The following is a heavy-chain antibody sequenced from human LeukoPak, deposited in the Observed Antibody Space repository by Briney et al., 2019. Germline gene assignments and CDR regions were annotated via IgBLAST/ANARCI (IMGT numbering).Heavy chain of an antibody. Sequence: PSQTLSLTCTVSGGSISSGGYYWSWIRQHPGKGLEWIGYIYYGGSTYYNPSLKSRVTISVDTSKNQFSLKLSSVTAADTAVYYCARDKLSGYSGYDPDYYYGMDVWGQGTTVTVSS. CDR1: GGSISSGGYY. CDR2: IYYGGST. V-gene: IGHV4-31*03. J-gene: IGHJ6*02. CDR3: ARDKLSGYSGYDPDYYYGMDV. D-gene: IGHD5-12*01.